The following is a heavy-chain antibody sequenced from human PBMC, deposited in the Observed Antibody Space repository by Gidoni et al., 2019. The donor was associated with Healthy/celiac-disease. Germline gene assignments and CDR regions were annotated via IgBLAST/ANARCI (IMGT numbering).Heavy chain of an antibody. V-gene: IGHV3-11*04. D-gene: IGHD6-13*01. CDR1: GFPFSDYY. J-gene: IGHJ6*02. Sequence: QVQLVESGGGLVKPGGSLRLSCAASGFPFSDYYMSWIRQAPGKGLEWVSYISSSGSTIYYADSVKGRFTISRDNAKNSLYLQMNSLRAEGTAVYYCASPTLWSSSWRRHYYYGMDVWGQGTTVTVSS. CDR3: ASPTLWSSSWRRHYYYGMDV. CDR2: ISSSGSTI.